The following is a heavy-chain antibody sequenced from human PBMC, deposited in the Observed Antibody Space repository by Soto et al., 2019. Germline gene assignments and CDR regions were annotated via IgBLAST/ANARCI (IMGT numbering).Heavy chain of an antibody. CDR2: IYHSGST. CDR3: ARATGGGNDY. J-gene: IGHJ4*02. V-gene: IGHV4-30-2*01. D-gene: IGHD6-25*01. CDR1: GGSISSGGYS. Sequence: QLQLQESGSGLVKPSQTLSLTCAVSGGSISSGGYSWSWIRQPPGEGLEWIGYIYHSGSTYYNPSLQSRVTISVDRPNNQYSLKLSSVTAADPAVYYCARATGGGNDYWGQGTLVTVSS.